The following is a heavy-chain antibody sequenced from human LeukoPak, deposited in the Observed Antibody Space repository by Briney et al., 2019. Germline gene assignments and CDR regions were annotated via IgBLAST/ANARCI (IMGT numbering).Heavy chain of an antibody. V-gene: IGHV3-30*18. CDR3: AKGGGSYGYYYYGMDV. D-gene: IGHD5-18*01. Sequence: GGSLRLSCAASGFTFSSYGMHWVRQAPGKGLEWVAVISYDGSNKYYADSVKGRFTISRDNSKNTLYLQMNSLRAEDTAVYYCAKGGGSYGYYYYGMDVWGQGTTVTVSS. J-gene: IGHJ6*02. CDR2: ISYDGSNK. CDR1: GFTFSSYG.